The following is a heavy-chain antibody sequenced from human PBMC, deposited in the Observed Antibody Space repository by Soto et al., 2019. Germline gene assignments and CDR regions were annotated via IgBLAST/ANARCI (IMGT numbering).Heavy chain of an antibody. D-gene: IGHD3-22*01. J-gene: IGHJ6*02. Sequence: PSETLSLTCAVSGGSISSSNWWSWVRQPPGKGLEWIGEIYHSGSTNYNPSLKSRVTISVDKSKNQFSLKLSSVTAADTAVYYCARDRRSYYYDSSGPPFYYYGMDVWGQGTTVTVSS. V-gene: IGHV4-4*02. CDR2: IYHSGST. CDR3: ARDRRSYYYDSSGPPFYYYGMDV. CDR1: GGSISSSNW.